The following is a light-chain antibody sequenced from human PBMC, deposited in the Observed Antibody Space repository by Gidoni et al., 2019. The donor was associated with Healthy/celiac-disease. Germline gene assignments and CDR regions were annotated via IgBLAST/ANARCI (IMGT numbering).Light chain of an antibody. CDR1: QSNSSG. Sequence: DIQMTQSPSTLSASVGDRVTITCRASQSNSSGLAWYQQKPGKAPKLLIYKASSLESGVPSRFSGSGSGTEFTLTISSLQPDDFATYYCQQYNSYLYTFXQXTKLEIK. CDR3: QQYNSYLYT. CDR2: KAS. V-gene: IGKV1-5*03. J-gene: IGKJ2*01.